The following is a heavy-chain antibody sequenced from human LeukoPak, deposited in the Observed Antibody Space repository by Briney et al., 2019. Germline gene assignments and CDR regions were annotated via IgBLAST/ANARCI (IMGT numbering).Heavy chain of an antibody. J-gene: IGHJ4*02. Sequence: GGSLRLSCAASGFTFSSYWMSWVRQAPGKGLEWAANIKQDGSEKYYVDSVKGRFTISRDNAKNSLYLQMNSLRAEDTAVYYCARRGYYYDSSGYYLGGFDYWGQGTLVTVSS. D-gene: IGHD3-22*01. V-gene: IGHV3-7*01. CDR1: GFTFSSYW. CDR2: IKQDGSEK. CDR3: ARRGYYYDSSGYYLGGFDY.